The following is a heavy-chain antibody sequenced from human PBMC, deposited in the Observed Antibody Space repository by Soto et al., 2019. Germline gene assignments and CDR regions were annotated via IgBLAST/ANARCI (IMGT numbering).Heavy chain of an antibody. CDR1: GGSISSYY. D-gene: IGHD2-15*01. CDR2: IYYSGST. CDR3: AREGPSYCSGGSCYHERSIDY. Sequence: TLSLTCTVSGGSISSYYWGWIRQPPGKGLEGIGSIYYSGSTNYNPSLKSRVTISVDTSKNQFSLKLSSVTAADTAVYYCAREGPSYCSGGSCYHERSIDYWGQGTLVTVSS. V-gene: IGHV4-59*01. J-gene: IGHJ4*02.